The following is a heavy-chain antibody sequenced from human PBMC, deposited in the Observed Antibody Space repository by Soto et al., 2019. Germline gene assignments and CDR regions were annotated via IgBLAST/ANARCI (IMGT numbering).Heavy chain of an antibody. D-gene: IGHD5-12*01. Sequence: GGSLRLSCAASGFTFSSYAMHWVRQAPGKGLEWVAVISYDGSNKYYADSVKGRFTISRDNSKNTLYLQMNSLRAEDTAVYYCARERGYSGYDPSYSDYGMDVWGQGTTVTVSS. J-gene: IGHJ6*02. CDR1: GFTFSSYA. CDR3: ARERGYSGYDPSYSDYGMDV. CDR2: ISYDGSNK. V-gene: IGHV3-30-3*01.